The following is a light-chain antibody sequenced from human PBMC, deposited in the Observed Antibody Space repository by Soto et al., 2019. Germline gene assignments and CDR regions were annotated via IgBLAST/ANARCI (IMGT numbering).Light chain of an antibody. Sequence: QSVLTQPPSVSGAPGQRVTISCTGSSSDIGRDYDVHWYQLLPGTAPKLLIYGNSNRPSGVPDRFSGSKSGSSASLAITGFQAEDEADYYCQSYYTSLSGWVFGGGTKLTVL. CDR1: SSDIGRDYD. CDR2: GNS. V-gene: IGLV1-40*01. J-gene: IGLJ3*02. CDR3: QSYYTSLSGWV.